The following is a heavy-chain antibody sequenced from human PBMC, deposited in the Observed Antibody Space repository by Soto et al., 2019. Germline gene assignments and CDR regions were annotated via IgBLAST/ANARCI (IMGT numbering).Heavy chain of an antibody. J-gene: IGHJ4*02. V-gene: IGHV4-59*13. CDR1: GASITTYY. CDR2: VYHTGST. Sequence: SETLSLTCDVSGASITTYYWSWIRQAPGKGLEWIGNVYHTGSTDYNSSLRSRVTISVDTSKNQFSLNMNSVTAADTAVYYCARRLFGSGWTLDSRGQGALVTV. CDR3: ARRLFGSGWTLDS. D-gene: IGHD6-19*01.